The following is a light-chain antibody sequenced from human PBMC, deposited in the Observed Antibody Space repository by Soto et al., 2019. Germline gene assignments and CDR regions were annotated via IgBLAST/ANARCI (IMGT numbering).Light chain of an antibody. V-gene: IGKV1-5*01. J-gene: IGKJ1*01. CDR1: QSIDRW. Sequence: DIQMTQSPSTLSASVGDRVTITCRASQSIDRWLAWYQQKRGKAPNLLIYDAFSLESGVPSRFSGSGSGTEFTLTISSLQPDDSATYYCQHYENNWWTLGQGTKV. CDR2: DAF. CDR3: QHYENNWWT.